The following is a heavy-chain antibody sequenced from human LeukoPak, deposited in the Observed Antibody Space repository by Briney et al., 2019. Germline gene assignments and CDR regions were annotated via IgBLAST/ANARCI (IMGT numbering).Heavy chain of an antibody. CDR1: GFTFSNYS. CDR2: ISSDGGYI. Sequence: GGSLRLSCAGSGFTFSNYSIHWVRQAPGKGLDWVSSISSDGGYIYYADSVKGRFTISRDNAKNSVYLQMKSLRAEDTAVYYCARGNAPLPFDYWGQGTLVTVSS. D-gene: IGHD2-2*01. CDR3: ARGNAPLPFDY. V-gene: IGHV3-21*01. J-gene: IGHJ4*02.